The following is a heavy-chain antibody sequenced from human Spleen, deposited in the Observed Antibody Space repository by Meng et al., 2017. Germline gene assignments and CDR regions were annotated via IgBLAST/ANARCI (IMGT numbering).Heavy chain of an antibody. J-gene: IGHJ4*02. CDR2: TYYRSKWYN. D-gene: IGHD4-17*01. Sequence: QVQTQQSGPGLVKPSQTLSVTCAISGDSVSSNIGAWNWIRQSPSRGLEWLGRTYYRSKWYNEYAVSVKSRITINPDTSKNQLSLQLSSVTPEDTAVYYCARGVTTFDYWGQGTLVTVSS. V-gene: IGHV6-1*01. CDR1: GDSVSSNIGA. CDR3: ARGVTTFDY.